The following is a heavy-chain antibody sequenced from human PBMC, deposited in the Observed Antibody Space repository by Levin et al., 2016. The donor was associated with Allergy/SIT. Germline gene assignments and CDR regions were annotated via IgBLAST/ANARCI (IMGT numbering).Heavy chain of an antibody. CDR2: IYYSGSA. Sequence: SETLSLTCIVSGDSISDFFWTWIRQPPGKGLEWIGSIYYSGSAYYNPSLKSRVTISVDTSKNQFSLKLSSVTAADTAVYYCARDVGGSGSRSWFPLLDNWGQGTLVTVSS. CDR1: GDSISDFF. V-gene: IGHV4-38-2*02. CDR3: ARDVGGSGSRSWFPLLDN. D-gene: IGHD6-13*01. J-gene: IGHJ4*02.